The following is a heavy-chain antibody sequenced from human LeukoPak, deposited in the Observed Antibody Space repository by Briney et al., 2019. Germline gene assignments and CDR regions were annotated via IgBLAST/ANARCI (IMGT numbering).Heavy chain of an antibody. Sequence: PGGSLRLSCAASGFTVSSNYMSWVRQAPGKGLEWVSVIYSGGSTHYADSVKGRFTISRDNSKNTLYLQMNSLRAEDTAVYYCARGRSSGWYYFDYWGQGTLVTVSS. CDR3: ARGRSSGWYYFDY. V-gene: IGHV3-66*01. CDR2: IYSGGST. J-gene: IGHJ4*02. D-gene: IGHD6-19*01. CDR1: GFTVSSNY.